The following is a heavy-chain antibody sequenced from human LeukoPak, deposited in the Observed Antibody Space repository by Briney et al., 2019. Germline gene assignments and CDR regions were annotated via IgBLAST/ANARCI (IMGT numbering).Heavy chain of an antibody. CDR3: PKGCAASGCYTSEY. J-gene: IGHJ4*02. D-gene: IGHD2-2*02. CDR2: ISGNGGST. V-gene: IGHV3-23*01. Sequence: AGGSLRLSCAASGFTFSSYAMTWVRQAPGKGLEWVSLISGNGGSTYYADSVKGRFTISRDNSKNTLYLQMNSLRPEDTAVYYCPKGCAASGCYTSEYWGQGTLVTVSS. CDR1: GFTFSSYA.